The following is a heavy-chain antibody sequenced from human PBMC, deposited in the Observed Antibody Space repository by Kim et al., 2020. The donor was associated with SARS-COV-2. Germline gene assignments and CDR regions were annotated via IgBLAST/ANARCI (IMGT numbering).Heavy chain of an antibody. D-gene: IGHD6-6*01. CDR2: ISSSGNSV. J-gene: IGHJ3*02. Sequence: GGSLRLSCGPSGFTFSSYSMNRVRQAPGKGLEWVAFISSSGNSVYYADSVRGRFTISRDNAKNSLNLQMNSLRDEDTAVYFCARRSVAAIGDAFDIWGQG. CDR3: ARRSVAAIGDAFDI. V-gene: IGHV3-48*02. CDR1: GFTFSSYS.